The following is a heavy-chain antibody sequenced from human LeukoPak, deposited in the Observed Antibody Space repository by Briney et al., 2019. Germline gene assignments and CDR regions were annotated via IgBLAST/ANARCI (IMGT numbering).Heavy chain of an antibody. CDR2: ISSSSSYI. V-gene: IGHV3-21*01. D-gene: IGHD2/OR15-2a*01. CDR1: GFAFSSYS. Sequence: GGSLRLSCAASGFAFSSYSMNWVRQAPGKGLEWVSSISSSSSYIYYADSVKGRFTISRDNAKNSLYLQMNSLRAEDTAVYYCARGIGDAGDYWGQGTLVTVSS. J-gene: IGHJ4*02. CDR3: ARGIGDAGDY.